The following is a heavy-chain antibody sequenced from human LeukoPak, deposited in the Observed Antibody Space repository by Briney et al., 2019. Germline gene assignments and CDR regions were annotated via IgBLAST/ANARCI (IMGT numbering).Heavy chain of an antibody. J-gene: IGHJ4*02. CDR3: ARSAFLVTAPGLYYFDY. CDR1: GGSISSYY. CDR2: IYNSGST. D-gene: IGHD6-13*01. Sequence: SETLSLTCTVSGGSISSYYWSWLRQPAGKGLEWIGHIYNSGSTNYTPSLKGRLTMSVATSKNQFSLHLSSVTAADTAVYYCARSAFLVTAPGLYYFDYWGQGTLVAVSS. V-gene: IGHV4-4*07.